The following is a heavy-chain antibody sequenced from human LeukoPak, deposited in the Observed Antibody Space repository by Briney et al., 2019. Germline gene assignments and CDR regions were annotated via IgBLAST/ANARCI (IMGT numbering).Heavy chain of an antibody. J-gene: IGHJ3*02. V-gene: IGHV4-39*01. CDR2: IYYSGST. CDR3: ARRELLSTPDAFDI. Sequence: PSETLSLTCTVSGGSISSSSYYWGWIRQPPGKGLEWIGSIYYSGSTYYNPSLKSRVTISVDTSKNQFSLKVSSVIAADTAVYYCARRELLSTPDAFDIWGQGTMVTVSS. D-gene: IGHD3-10*01. CDR1: GGSISSSSYY.